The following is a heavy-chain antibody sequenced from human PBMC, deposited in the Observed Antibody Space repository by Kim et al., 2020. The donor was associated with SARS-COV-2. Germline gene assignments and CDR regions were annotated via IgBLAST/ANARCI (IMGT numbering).Heavy chain of an antibody. Sequence: YALSGKGRITIHPDPSKNQFPLQLNSVTPEDTAVYYCARDRQRAGTGVDYWGQGTLVTVSS. J-gene: IGHJ4*02. V-gene: IGHV6-1*01. D-gene: IGHD6-19*01. CDR3: ARDRQRAGTGVDY.